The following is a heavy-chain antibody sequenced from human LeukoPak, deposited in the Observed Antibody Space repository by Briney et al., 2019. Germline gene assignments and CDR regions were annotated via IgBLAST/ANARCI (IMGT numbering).Heavy chain of an antibody. CDR3: ATYYDSGSYYSFYY. CDR2: MNPNSGHT. CDR1: GYTFTSYD. V-gene: IGHV1-8*01. Sequence: ASVKVSCKASGYTFTSYDINWVRQATGQGLEWMGWMNPNSGHTGYAQKFQDRVTMTRNTSITTAYMELSSLRSEDTAVYYCATYYDSGSYYSFYYWGQGTLVTVSS. D-gene: IGHD3-10*01. J-gene: IGHJ4*02.